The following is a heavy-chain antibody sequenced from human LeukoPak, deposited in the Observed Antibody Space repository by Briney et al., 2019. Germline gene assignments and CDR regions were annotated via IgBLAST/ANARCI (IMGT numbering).Heavy chain of an antibody. V-gene: IGHV4-59*08. CDR1: GGSISSYY. CDR2: IYYSGST. D-gene: IGHD3-3*01. CDR3: ARNPSIFGVAFDY. Sequence: PSETLSLTCTVSGGSISSYYWSWIRQPPGKGLEWIGYIYYSGSTNYNPSLKSRVTISVDTSKNQFSLKLSSVTAAVTAVYYCARNPSIFGVAFDYWGQGTLVTVSS. J-gene: IGHJ4*02.